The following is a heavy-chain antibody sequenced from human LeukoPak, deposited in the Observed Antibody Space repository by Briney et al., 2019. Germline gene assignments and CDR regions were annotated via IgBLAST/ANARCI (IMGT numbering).Heavy chain of an antibody. V-gene: IGHV3-20*04. CDR1: GFNFNDYA. CDR3: AKDRRPTVSGGYFDL. J-gene: IGHJ2*01. CDR2: INWNGAST. Sequence: GGSLRLSCAASGFNFNDYAMTWVRQAPGKGLEWVSGINWNGASTAYADSVKGRFTISRDNAKNSLYLQMNSLRAEDTALYYCAKDRRPTVSGGYFDLWGRGTLVIVSS. D-gene: IGHD3-10*01.